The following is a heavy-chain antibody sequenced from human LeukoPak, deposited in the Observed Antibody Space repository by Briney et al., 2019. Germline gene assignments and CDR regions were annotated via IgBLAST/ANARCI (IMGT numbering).Heavy chain of an antibody. CDR1: GFTFNTYA. V-gene: IGHV3-23*01. Sequence: GGSLRLSCAASGFTFNTYAMSWVRLAPGKGLEWVSSISATGVGTYYADSVKGRFTISRDNSKNTLDLQMSSLRAEDTAVYYCAKRRVAGMNRGAFDIWGQGTVVTVSS. J-gene: IGHJ3*02. CDR2: ISATGVGT. CDR3: AKRRVAGMNRGAFDI. D-gene: IGHD6-19*01.